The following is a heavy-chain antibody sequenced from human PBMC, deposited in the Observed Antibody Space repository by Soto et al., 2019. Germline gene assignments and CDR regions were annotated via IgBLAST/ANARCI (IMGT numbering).Heavy chain of an antibody. D-gene: IGHD6-13*01. CDR3: ARSVGYEGFFHL. CDR1: GGTFSSYT. CDR2: IIPILGIA. Sequence: SVKVSFKASGGTFSSYTISWVRQAPGQGLEWMGRIIPILGIANYAQKFQGRVTITADKSTSTAYMELSSLRSEDTAVYYCARSVGYEGFFHLWGQGNLVTVSS. V-gene: IGHV1-69*02. J-gene: IGHJ1*01.